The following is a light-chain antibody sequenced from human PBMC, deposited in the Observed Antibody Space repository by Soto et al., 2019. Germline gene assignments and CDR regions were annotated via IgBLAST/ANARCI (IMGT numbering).Light chain of an antibody. V-gene: IGKV1D-12*01. CDR2: AAS. CDR1: QGIRNW. Sequence: DIQMTQSPSSVHASVGDRVTITCRASQGIRNWLAWYQQKPGKAPKLLIFAASSLQSGVPSRFSGRGSGTEFTLTISSLQPEDFATYYCQQTDSFPLSFGGGTKVDIK. CDR3: QQTDSFPLS. J-gene: IGKJ4*01.